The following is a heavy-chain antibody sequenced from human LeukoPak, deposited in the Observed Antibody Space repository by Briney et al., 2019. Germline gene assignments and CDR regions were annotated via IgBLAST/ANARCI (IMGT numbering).Heavy chain of an antibody. V-gene: IGHV4-59*01. CDR1: GDSFSGYY. CDR3: ARQMTTLPAGRTFDV. J-gene: IGHJ3*01. CDR2: VYYSGGT. D-gene: IGHD3-16*01. Sequence: SETLSLTCSVSGDSFSGYYWHWIRQPPGKGLDWIGSVYYSGGTNYNPSLRSRVTISVDSSKNQFSLKLTPVTAADTAICYCARQMTTLPAGRTFDVWGLGTMVTVSS.